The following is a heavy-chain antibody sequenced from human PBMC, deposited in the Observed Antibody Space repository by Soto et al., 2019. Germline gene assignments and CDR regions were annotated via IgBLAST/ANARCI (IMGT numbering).Heavy chain of an antibody. J-gene: IGHJ4*02. CDR3: TRDTSGYHPTY. CDR1: GASVNSANYY. D-gene: IGHD3-22*01. CDR2: IYYSGST. Sequence: ETLSLTCTLSGASVNSANYYWSWIRQPPGKGLEWIGFIYYSGSTKYNPSLKSRVTISLDTSKNQISLNLTSVTAADTAVYYCTRDTSGYHPTYWGQGTLVTVSS. V-gene: IGHV4-61*01.